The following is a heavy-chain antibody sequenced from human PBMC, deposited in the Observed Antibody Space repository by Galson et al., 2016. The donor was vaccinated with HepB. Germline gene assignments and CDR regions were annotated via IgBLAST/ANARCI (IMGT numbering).Heavy chain of an antibody. D-gene: IGHD4-17*01. J-gene: IGHJ4*01. CDR3: AKRVYGDYAIDY. CDR2: ISNDGSNK. CDR1: GFTFSSYG. V-gene: IGHV3-30*18. Sequence: SLRLSCAASGFTFSSYGMHWVRQAPGKGLEWVAVISNDGSNKYYVDSVKGRFTISRDSSKNTLYLQMNSLRTEDTAVYYCAKRVYGDYAIDYWGQGTLVTVSS.